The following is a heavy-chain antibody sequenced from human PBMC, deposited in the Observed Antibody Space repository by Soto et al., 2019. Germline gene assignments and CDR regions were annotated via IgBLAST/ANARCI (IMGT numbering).Heavy chain of an antibody. V-gene: IGHV4-31*03. CDR2: IYSSGST. J-gene: IGHJ5*02. Sequence: QVQLQESGPGLVKPSQTLSLSCTVSGGSISSGGYYWSWIRQHPGKGLEWIGYIYSSGSTYHNPSPQGRVNISVDHVQNRVPLEPRPVTAPGTAVEFRAGVQGELGDRVWFDPWGQGTLVTVSS. CDR1: GGSISSGGYY. CDR3: AGVQGELGDRVWFDP. D-gene: IGHD7-27*01.